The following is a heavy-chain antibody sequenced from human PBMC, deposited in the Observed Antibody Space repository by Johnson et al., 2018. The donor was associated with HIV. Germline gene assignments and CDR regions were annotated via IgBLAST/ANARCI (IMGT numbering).Heavy chain of an antibody. D-gene: IGHD2-21*02. CDR2: ISWNGGSI. CDR1: GFTFDDYG. Sequence: VQLVESGGGLVQPGRSLRLSCVASGFTFDDYGMHWVRLAPGKGLEWVSGISWNGGSIGYADSVKGRFTIARDNSKNTLYLQMNSLGAEDTAVYYCAKDLVVTAPGAFDIWGQGTMVTVSS. CDR3: AKDLVVTAPGAFDI. V-gene: IGHV3-9*01. J-gene: IGHJ3*02.